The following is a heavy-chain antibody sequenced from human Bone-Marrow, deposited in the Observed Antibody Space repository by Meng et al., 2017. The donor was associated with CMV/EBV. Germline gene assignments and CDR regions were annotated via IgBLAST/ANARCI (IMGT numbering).Heavy chain of an antibody. CDR2: LIPMFGTA. D-gene: IGHD4-11*01. CDR3: ARGVVHDYSNRQWDIDQ. V-gene: IGHV1-69*05. CDR1: GYTLTKYD. J-gene: IGHJ4*02. Sequence: SVKVSCKASGYTLTKYDIHWVRQAPGQGLEWMGGLIPMFGTANFAQNFRGRVTLTTDGSTSTAYMELRSLRYEDTALYFCARGVVHDYSNRQWDIDQWGQGTLVAVSS.